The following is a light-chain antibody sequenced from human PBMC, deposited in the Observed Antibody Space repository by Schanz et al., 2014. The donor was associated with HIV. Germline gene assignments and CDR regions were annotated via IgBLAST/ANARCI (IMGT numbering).Light chain of an antibody. CDR2: LNSDGSH. Sequence: QLVLTQSPSASASLGASVNLTCTLSSGHSNYAIAWHQQQPEKGPRYLMKLNSDGSHSKGDGIPDRFSGSSSGAERYLTISSLQSEDEAEYYCQTWDTGTWVFGGGTKVTVL. CDR1: SGHSNYA. J-gene: IGLJ3*02. V-gene: IGLV4-69*01. CDR3: QTWDTGTWV.